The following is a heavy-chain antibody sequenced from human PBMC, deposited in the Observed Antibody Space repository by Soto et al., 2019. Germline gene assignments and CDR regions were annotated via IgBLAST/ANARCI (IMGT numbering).Heavy chain of an antibody. V-gene: IGHV4-31*03. J-gene: IGHJ4*02. CDR1: GGSISSGGYY. D-gene: IGHD1-7*01. Sequence: SETLSLTCTVSGGSISSGGYYWSWIRQHPGKGLEWIGYIYYSGSTYYNPSLKSRVTISVDTSKNQFSLKLSSVTAADTAVYYCARAGSFNWNYGGFDYWGQGTLVTVSS. CDR2: IYYSGST. CDR3: ARAGSFNWNYGGFDY.